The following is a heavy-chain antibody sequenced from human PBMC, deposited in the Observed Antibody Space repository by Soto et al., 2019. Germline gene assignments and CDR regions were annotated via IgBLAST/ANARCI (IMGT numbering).Heavy chain of an antibody. CDR2: MNPNSGNT. Sequence: ASVDVSLTPSGDTVTKNVMNCVRQAHGQGLEWIGWMNPNSGNTGYAQKFQGRVTMTRNTSISTAYMELSSLRSEDTAVYYCVASNNYYVMDVWVQGTTVTVSS. J-gene: IGHJ6*02. CDR3: VASNNYYVMDV. CDR1: GDTVTKNV. D-gene: IGHD2-2*01. V-gene: IGHV1-8*01.